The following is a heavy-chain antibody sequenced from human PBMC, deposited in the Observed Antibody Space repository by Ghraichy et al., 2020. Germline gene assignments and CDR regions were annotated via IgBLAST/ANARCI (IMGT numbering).Heavy chain of an antibody. CDR3: ARGLRRGYDFWSGYYTEADWFDP. V-gene: IGHV4-34*01. CDR2: INHSGST. CDR1: GGSFSGYY. Sequence: SLTCAVYGGSFSGYYWSWIRQPPGKGLEWIGEINHSGSTNYNPSLKSRVTISVDTSKNQFSLKLSSVTAADTAVYYCARGLRRGYDFWSGYYTEADWFDPWGQGTLVTVSS. D-gene: IGHD3-3*01. J-gene: IGHJ5*02.